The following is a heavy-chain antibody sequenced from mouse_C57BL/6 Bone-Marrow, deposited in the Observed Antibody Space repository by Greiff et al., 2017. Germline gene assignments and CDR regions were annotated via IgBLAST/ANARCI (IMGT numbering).Heavy chain of an antibody. Sequence: QVQLQQPGAELVRPGSSVKLSCKASGYTFTSYWMHWVKQRPIQGLEWIGNIYTSDSETHYNQKFKDKATLTVDKSSSTAYMQLSSLTSVDSAVYYCARPLRYGSSWGYYAMDYWGQGTSVTVSS. V-gene: IGHV1-52*01. J-gene: IGHJ4*01. D-gene: IGHD1-1*01. CDR2: IYTSDSET. CDR1: GYTFTSYW. CDR3: ARPLRYGSSWGYYAMDY.